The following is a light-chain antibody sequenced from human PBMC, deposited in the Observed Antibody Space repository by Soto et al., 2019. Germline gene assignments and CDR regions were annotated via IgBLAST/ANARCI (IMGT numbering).Light chain of an antibody. CDR2: GNS. J-gene: IGLJ2*01. Sequence: QSVLTQPPSVSGAPGQRVTSSCTGSSSNIGAGYDVHWYQQLPGTAPKLLIYGNSNRPSGVPDRFSGSKSGTSASLAITGRQAEDEADDYCQSYDSSLSGSVFGGGTKLTVL. CDR3: QSYDSSLSGSV. V-gene: IGLV1-40*01. CDR1: SSNIGAGYD.